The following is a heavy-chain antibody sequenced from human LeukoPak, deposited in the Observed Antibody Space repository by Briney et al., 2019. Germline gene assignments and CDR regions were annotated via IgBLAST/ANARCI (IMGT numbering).Heavy chain of an antibody. CDR3: AIRIAAAGSYFDY. CDR2: INHSGST. D-gene: IGHD6-13*01. CDR1: GGPFSGYY. Sequence: SETLSLTCAVYGGPFSGYYWSWIRQPPGKGLEWIGEINHSGSTNYNPSLKSRVIISVDTSKNQFSLKLSSVTAADTAVYYCAIRIAAAGSYFDYWGQGTLVTVSS. J-gene: IGHJ4*02. V-gene: IGHV4-34*01.